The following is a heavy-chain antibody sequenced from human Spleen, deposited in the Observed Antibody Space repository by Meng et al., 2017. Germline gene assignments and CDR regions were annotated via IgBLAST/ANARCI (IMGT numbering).Heavy chain of an antibody. CDR3: AREYDYGDHWGY. V-gene: IGHV3-7*01. CDR1: GFTFSSYS. CDR2: IKQDGSEK. Sequence: GGSLRLSCAASGFTFSSYSMNWVRQAPGKGLEWVANIKQDGSEKYYVDSVKGRFTISRDNAKNSLYLQMNSLRAEDTAVYYCAREYDYGDHWGYWGQGTLVTVSS. J-gene: IGHJ4*02. D-gene: IGHD4-17*01.